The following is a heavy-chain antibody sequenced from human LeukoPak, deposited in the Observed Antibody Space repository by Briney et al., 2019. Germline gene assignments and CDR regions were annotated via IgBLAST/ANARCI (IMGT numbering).Heavy chain of an antibody. J-gene: IGHJ4*02. CDR2: ISSSGSTI. V-gene: IGHV3-48*03. D-gene: IGHD3-10*01. CDR1: GFTFSSYE. CDR3: ARVNRRDYYFDY. Sequence: GGSLRLSCAASGFTFSSYEMNWVRQAPGKGLEWVSYISSSGSTIYYADSVKGRSTISRDNAKNSLYLQVNSLRAEDTAVYYCARVNRRDYYFDYWGQGTLVTVSS.